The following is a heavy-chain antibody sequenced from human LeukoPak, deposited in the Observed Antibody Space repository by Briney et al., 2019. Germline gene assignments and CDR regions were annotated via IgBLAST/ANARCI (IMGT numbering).Heavy chain of an antibody. CDR3: AKDMTYSSGWPFDY. CDR1: GFTFSSYG. CDR2: IWYDGSDK. Sequence: PGGSLRLSCAASGFTFSSYGMHWVRQAPGKGLEWVAVIWYDGSDKHYGDSVKGRFTISRDNAKNSLYLQMNSLRAEDTALYYCAKDMTYSSGWPFDYWGQGTLVTVSS. J-gene: IGHJ4*02. V-gene: IGHV3-33*03. D-gene: IGHD6-19*01.